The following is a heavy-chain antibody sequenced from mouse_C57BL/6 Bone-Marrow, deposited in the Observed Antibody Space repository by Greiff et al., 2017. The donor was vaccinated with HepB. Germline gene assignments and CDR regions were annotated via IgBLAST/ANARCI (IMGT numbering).Heavy chain of an antibody. J-gene: IGHJ1*03. CDR3: ARRVPWYFDV. CDR2: IYPRSGNI. V-gene: IGHV1-81*01. Sequence: VQLQQSGAELARPGASVKLSCKASGYTFTSYGISWVEQRTGQGLEWIGEIYPRSGNIYYNETFKGQATLTADKSYSTAYMELRSLTSEDSAVYIFARRVPWYFDVCGTGTTVTVSS. D-gene: IGHD2-14*01. CDR1: GYTFTSYG.